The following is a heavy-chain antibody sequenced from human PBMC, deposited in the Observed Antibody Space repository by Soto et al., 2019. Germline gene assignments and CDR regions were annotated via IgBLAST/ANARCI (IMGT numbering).Heavy chain of an antibody. CDR2: IKQDASER. D-gene: IGHD3-10*01. J-gene: IGHJ4*02. V-gene: IGHV3-7*03. CDR3: ARDSRTLFETSRVRYDY. Sequence: PGGSLRLSCVASGFPYSKYWMSLARQSPGKGLEWVANIKQDASERNYMDSVRGRFTISRDNAKNSVYLQMDSLRAEDTAVYYCARDSRTLFETSRVRYDYWGQGTLVTVSS. CDR1: GFPYSKYW.